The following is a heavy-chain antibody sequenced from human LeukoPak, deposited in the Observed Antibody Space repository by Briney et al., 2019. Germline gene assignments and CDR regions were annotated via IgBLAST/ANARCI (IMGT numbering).Heavy chain of an antibody. Sequence: ASVKVSCKASGYTFTSYDINWVRQATGQGLEWMGWMNPNSGNTGYAQKFQGRVTMTRNTSITTAYMELRSLRSEDTAVYYCARGRRRNLWFGELWVYYYYYMDVWGKGTTVTVSS. D-gene: IGHD3-10*01. V-gene: IGHV1-8*01. J-gene: IGHJ6*03. CDR2: MNPNSGNT. CDR3: ARGRRRNLWFGELWVYYYYYMDV. CDR1: GYTFTSYD.